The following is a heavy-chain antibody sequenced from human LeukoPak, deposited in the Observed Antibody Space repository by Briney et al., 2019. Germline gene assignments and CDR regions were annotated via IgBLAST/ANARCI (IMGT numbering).Heavy chain of an antibody. CDR1: GGSFSGYY. CDR2: INHSGST. CDR3: ARDEGSYYYDSSGYGY. D-gene: IGHD3-22*01. Sequence: SETLSLTCAVYGGSFSGYYWSWIRQPPRKGLEWIGGINHSGSTNYKPPLKSRVTISVDTSKNQFSLKLSSVTAADTAVYYCARDEGSYYYDSSGYGYWGQGTLVTVSS. V-gene: IGHV4-34*01. J-gene: IGHJ4*02.